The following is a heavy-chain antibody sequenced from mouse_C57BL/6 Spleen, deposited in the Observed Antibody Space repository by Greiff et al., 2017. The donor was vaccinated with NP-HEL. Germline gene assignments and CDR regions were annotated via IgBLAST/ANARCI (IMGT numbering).Heavy chain of an antibody. Sequence: EVQLQQSGPELVKPGASVKISCKASGYSFTGYYMNWVKQSPEKSLEWIGEINPSTGGTTYNQKFKAKSTSTVDKSSSTAYMQLKSLTSEDSAVYDCARRGSSGYDWFAYWGQGTLVTVSA. CDR2: INPSTGGT. V-gene: IGHV1-42*01. J-gene: IGHJ3*01. D-gene: IGHD3-2*02. CDR1: GYSFTGYY. CDR3: ARRGSSGYDWFAY.